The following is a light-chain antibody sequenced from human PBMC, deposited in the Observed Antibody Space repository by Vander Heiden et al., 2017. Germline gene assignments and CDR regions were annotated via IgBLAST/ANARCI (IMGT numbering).Light chain of an antibody. J-gene: IGLJ1*01. CDR2: DDS. CDR1: RIGSKS. CDR3: QEWDINSDQYV. Sequence: SYVLTQPPSVSAAPGQTASITCGGERIGSKSVHWYQQKPGQAPVLVVYDDSDRPSGIPERFSGSNSGNTATLTISRVEAGDEADYYCQEWDINSDQYVFGTGTTVSVL. V-gene: IGLV3-21*02.